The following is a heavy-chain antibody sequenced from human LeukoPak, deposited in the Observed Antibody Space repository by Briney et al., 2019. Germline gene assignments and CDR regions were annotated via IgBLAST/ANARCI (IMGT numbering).Heavy chain of an antibody. V-gene: IGHV3-7*03. CDR3: ATYGDQPLDY. D-gene: IGHD4-17*01. CDR1: GFSFKSYW. CDR2: IKQDGSEK. J-gene: IGHJ4*02. Sequence: GGSLRLSCVVSGFSFKSYWMSWVRQAPGKGLEWVANIKQDGSEKNYMDSVKGRFTISRDNSKNTLYLQMNSLRAEDTAVYYCATYGDQPLDYWGQGTLSPSPQ.